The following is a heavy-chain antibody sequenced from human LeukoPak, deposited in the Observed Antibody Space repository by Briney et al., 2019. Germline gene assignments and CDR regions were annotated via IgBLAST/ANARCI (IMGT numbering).Heavy chain of an antibody. CDR3: GRGASRSFDY. V-gene: IGHV1-8*03. D-gene: IGHD2-15*01. J-gene: IGHJ4*02. Sequence: ASVKVSCTASGYTFTSYDINWVRQAPGQGLEWMGWVNSNSGNTGYAQKFQGRLTITRITSISTAYMELSSLRSEDTAVYYCGRGASRSFDYWGQGTLVTVSS. CDR1: GYTFTSYD. CDR2: VNSNSGNT.